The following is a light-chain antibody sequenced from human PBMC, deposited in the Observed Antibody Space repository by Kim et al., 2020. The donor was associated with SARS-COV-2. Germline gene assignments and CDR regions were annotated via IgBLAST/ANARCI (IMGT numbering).Light chain of an antibody. CDR3: CSYAGSSTHVV. V-gene: IGLV2-23*02. CDR2: EVG. Sequence: QAITISCTGTSSDVGTYNLVSWYQQHPGKAPKLMIYEVGKRPSGVSNRFSGSKSGNTASLTISGLQAEDEADYYCCSYAGSSTHVVFGGGTQMTVL. J-gene: IGLJ2*01. CDR1: SSDVGTYNL.